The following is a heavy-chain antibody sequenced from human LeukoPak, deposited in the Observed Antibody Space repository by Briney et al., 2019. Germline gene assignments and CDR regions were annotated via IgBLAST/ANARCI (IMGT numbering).Heavy chain of an antibody. CDR2: ISIHNGNT. CDR3: ARDLGFGELSYFDY. V-gene: IGHV1-18*01. Sequence: ASVKVSCKASGYTFTSYGITWVRQAPGQGLEWMGWISIHNGNTKYAQKIQGRVTLTTGTSTSTAYMELRSLRSDDTAVYYCARDLGFGELSYFDYWGQGTLVTVSS. J-gene: IGHJ4*02. CDR1: GYTFTSYG. D-gene: IGHD3-10*01.